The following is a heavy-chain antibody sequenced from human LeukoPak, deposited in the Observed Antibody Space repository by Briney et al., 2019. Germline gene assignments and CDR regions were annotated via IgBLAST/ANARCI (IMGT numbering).Heavy chain of an antibody. Sequence: PSETLSLTCTVSGASISSYYWSWIRQPPGKGLEWIGCIYDSGTTYYNPSLKSRVTVSMDTSKNQLSLKLSSVTAADTAGFYCGRHFDGPHLEGNSRLKWFDPWGQGTLATVSS. V-gene: IGHV4-59*08. CDR3: GRHFDGPHLEGNSRLKWFDP. J-gene: IGHJ5*02. D-gene: IGHD1-1*01. CDR2: IYDSGTT. CDR1: GASISSYY.